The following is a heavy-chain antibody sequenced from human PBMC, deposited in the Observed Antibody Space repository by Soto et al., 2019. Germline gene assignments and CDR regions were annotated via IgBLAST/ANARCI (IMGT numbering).Heavy chain of an antibody. J-gene: IGHJ4*02. V-gene: IGHV1-69*02. Sequence: GASVKVSCKASGGTFSSYTISWVRQAPGQGLEWMGRIIPILGIANYAQKFQGRVTITADKSTSTAYMELSSLRSEDTAVYYCARSQGQQLVQAFDYWGQGTLVTVSS. CDR3: ARSQGQQLVQAFDY. CDR1: GGTFSSYT. D-gene: IGHD6-13*01. CDR2: IIPILGIA.